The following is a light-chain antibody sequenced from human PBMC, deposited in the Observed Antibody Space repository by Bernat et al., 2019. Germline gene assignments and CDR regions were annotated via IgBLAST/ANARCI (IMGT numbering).Light chain of an antibody. V-gene: IGLV2-14*03. J-gene: IGLJ1*01. Sequence: QSALTQPASVSGSPGQSITISCTRTNSDVGAYKFVSWYQHHPGKAPKLIIYDVTNRPSGISDRFSGSKSGNTASLTISGLRAEDEADYYCTSYTSTSTLEVFGSGTKLTVL. CDR2: DVT. CDR3: TSYTSTSTLEV. CDR1: NSDVGAYKF.